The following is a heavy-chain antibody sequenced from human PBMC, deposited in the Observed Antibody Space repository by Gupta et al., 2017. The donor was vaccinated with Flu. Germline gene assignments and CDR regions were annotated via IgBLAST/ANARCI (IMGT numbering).Heavy chain of an antibody. Sequence: EVQLVESGGGLVQPGGSLRLSCAASGFTFSSYDMHWVRQATGKGLEWVSAIGTAGDTYYPGSVKGRFTISRENAKNSLYLQMNSLRAGDTAVYYCARSQYCSSTSCYQQDNYYYYGMDVWGQGTTVTVSS. CDR2: IGTAGDT. CDR3: ARSQYCSSTSCYQQDNYYYYGMDV. CDR1: GFTFSSYD. J-gene: IGHJ6*02. D-gene: IGHD2-2*01. V-gene: IGHV3-13*04.